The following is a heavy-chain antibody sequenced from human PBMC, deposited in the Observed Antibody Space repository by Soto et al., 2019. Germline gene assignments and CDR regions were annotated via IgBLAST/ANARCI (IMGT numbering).Heavy chain of an antibody. CDR2: ISGSGGST. CDR1: GFTFSSYA. D-gene: IGHD3-9*01. Sequence: GESLKISCAASGFTFSSYAMSWVRQAPGKGLEWVSAISGSGGSTYYADSVKGRFTISRDNSKNTLYLQMNSLRAEDTAVYYCAKGHYDILTGYPYYMDVWGKGTTVTVSS. J-gene: IGHJ6*03. CDR3: AKGHYDILTGYPYYMDV. V-gene: IGHV3-23*01.